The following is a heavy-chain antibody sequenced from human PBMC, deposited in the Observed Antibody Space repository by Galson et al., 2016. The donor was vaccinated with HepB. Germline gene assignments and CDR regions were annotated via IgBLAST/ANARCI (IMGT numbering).Heavy chain of an antibody. J-gene: IGHJ3*02. CDR3: ARASYQIRFTESFDI. D-gene: IGHD3-3*01. CDR1: GFSFYSYA. Sequence: SLRLSCATSGFSFYSYAMHWVRQAPGKGLEWVASMTFDDYAKSYTDSVKGRFTVSRDNSKNTLYLQMNDLRVDDTAIDFCARASYQIRFTESFDIWGQGPQVTV. CDR2: MTFDDYAK. V-gene: IGHV3-30*19.